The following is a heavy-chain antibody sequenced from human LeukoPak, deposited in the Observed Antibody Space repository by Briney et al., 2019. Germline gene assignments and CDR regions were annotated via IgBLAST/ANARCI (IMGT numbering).Heavy chain of an antibody. Sequence: PSETLSLTCTVSGGSISSYYWSWIRQPPGKGLEWIGYIYYSGSTNYNPSLKSRVTISVDTSKNQFSLKLSSVTAADTAVYYCARGRYSSSPRFDPWGQGTLVTVSS. J-gene: IGHJ5*02. D-gene: IGHD6-6*01. CDR3: ARGRYSSSPRFDP. CDR2: IYYSGST. V-gene: IGHV4-59*01. CDR1: GGSISSYY.